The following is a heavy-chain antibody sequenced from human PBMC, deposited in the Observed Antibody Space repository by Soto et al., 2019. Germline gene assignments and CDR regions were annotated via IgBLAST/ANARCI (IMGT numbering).Heavy chain of an antibody. Sequence: QVHLVESGGGVVQPGRSLRLSCAASGFSFSTYGMHWVRQAPGKGLEWVAFISNDGSNKYYADSVKCRFTISRDNSKNSLYLQMNSLRAEDTAVYYCAKGFGNYLAFDYWVQRTLVTVSS. CDR1: GFSFSTYG. J-gene: IGHJ4*02. V-gene: IGHV3-30*18. CDR3: AKGFGNYLAFDY. D-gene: IGHD1-26*01. CDR2: ISNDGSNK.